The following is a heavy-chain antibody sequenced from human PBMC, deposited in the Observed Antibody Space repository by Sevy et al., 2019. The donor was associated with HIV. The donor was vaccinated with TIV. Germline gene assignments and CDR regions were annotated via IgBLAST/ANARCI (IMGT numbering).Heavy chain of an antibody. CDR3: SRADYYGSDGGYYGMDV. Sequence: GGSLRLSCKVSGFILGDYVMTWFRQAPGKGLESVGFIRSKVYGGTTEYAASVKGRFTISRDDSKSIAYLRMNSLKTEDTAVYYCSRADYYGSDGGYYGMDVWGQGTTVTVSS. V-gene: IGHV3-49*03. J-gene: IGHJ6*02. CDR1: GFILGDYV. CDR2: IRSKVYGGTT. D-gene: IGHD3-10*01.